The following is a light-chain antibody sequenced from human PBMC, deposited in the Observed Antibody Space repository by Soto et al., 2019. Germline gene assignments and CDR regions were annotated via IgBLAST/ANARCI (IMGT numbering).Light chain of an antibody. CDR1: QSVSRY. CDR2: DAS. J-gene: IGKJ5*01. CDR3: QQRSNWIT. V-gene: IGKV3-11*01. Sequence: RGVTRSGRTLSLTQRKSATLSCRASQSVSRYLAWYQQKPGQAPRLLIYDASYRATGIPARFSGSGSGTDFTLTISSLEPEDFAVYYCQQRSNWITFGQGTRLENK.